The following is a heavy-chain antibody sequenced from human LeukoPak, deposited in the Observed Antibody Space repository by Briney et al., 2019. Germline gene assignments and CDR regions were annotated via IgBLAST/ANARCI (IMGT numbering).Heavy chain of an antibody. CDR2: IYSGDKT. Sequence: GGSLRLSCAASGFAVSSSYMSWVRQAPGKGLEWVSVIYSGDKTYYADSVKGRFTISRDNSKNTLYLQMNSLRAEDTAIYYCANEYSKGDVWGQGTTVTVSS. V-gene: IGHV3-53*01. D-gene: IGHD4-11*01. CDR1: GFAVSSSY. J-gene: IGHJ3*01. CDR3: ANEYSKGDV.